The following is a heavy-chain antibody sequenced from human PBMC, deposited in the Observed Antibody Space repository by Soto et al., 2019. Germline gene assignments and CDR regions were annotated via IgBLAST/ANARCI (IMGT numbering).Heavy chain of an antibody. J-gene: IGHJ4*02. CDR1: GGSVSSGSYY. CDR3: ARDHYDYGDYCFDY. D-gene: IGHD4-17*01. CDR2: IYYSGST. V-gene: IGHV4-61*01. Sequence: SETLSLTYTVSGGSVSSGSYYWSWIRQPPGKGLEWIGYIYYSGSTNYNPSLKSRVTISADTSKNQFSLKLSSVTAADTAVYYCARDHYDYGDYCFDYWGQGTLVTVSS.